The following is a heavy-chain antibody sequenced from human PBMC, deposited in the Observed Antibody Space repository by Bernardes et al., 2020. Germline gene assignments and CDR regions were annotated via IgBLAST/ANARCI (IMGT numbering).Heavy chain of an antibody. Sequence: GESLKISCKGSGYSFTSYWIGWVRQMPGKGLEWMGIIYPGDSDTRYSPSFQGQVTISADKSISTAYLQWSSLKASDTAMYYCASGYDSSGYSLRNFDYWGQGTLVTVSS. CDR2: IYPGDSDT. J-gene: IGHJ4*02. D-gene: IGHD3-22*01. CDR3: ASGYDSSGYSLRNFDY. V-gene: IGHV5-51*01. CDR1: GYSFTSYW.